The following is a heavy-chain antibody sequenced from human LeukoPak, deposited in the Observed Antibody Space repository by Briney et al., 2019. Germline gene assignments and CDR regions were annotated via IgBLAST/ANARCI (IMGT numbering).Heavy chain of an antibody. CDR1: GFTFTNAW. Sequence: PGGSLRLSCAASGFTFTNAWMSWVRQAPGKGLEWVGRIKSKTDGGTTDYAAPVKGRFTISRDDSKNTLYLQMNSLKTEDTAVYYCTTGQRYSSGWHSLDYWGQGTLVTVSS. CDR2: IKSKTDGGTT. D-gene: IGHD6-19*01. CDR3: TTGQRYSSGWHSLDY. J-gene: IGHJ4*02. V-gene: IGHV3-15*01.